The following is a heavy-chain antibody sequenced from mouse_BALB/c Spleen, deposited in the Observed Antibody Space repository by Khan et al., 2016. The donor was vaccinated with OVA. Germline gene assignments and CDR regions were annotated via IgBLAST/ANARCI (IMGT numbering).Heavy chain of an antibody. CDR2: ISYSGGT. J-gene: IGHJ2*01. Sequence: EVQLQESGPGLVKPSQSLFLTCTVTGYSITSGYAWNWIRQFPGNKLEWMGYISYSGGTSYNPSLKSRISITRDTSKNQFFMQLNSVTTEDTATYYCARGNYNGYYFDYWGQGTTLTVSS. CDR1: GYSITSGYA. D-gene: IGHD1-1*01. V-gene: IGHV3-2*02. CDR3: ARGNYNGYYFDY.